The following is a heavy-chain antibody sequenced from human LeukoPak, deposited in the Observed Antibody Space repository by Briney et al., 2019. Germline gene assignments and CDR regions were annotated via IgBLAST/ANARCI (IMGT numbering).Heavy chain of an antibody. CDR1: GFTFSDAW. CDR3: ATDFYDTT. V-gene: IGHV3-15*07. CDR2: IRRNSDGGTI. J-gene: IGHJ5*02. Sequence: GGSLRLSCATSGFTFSDAWMNWVRQAPGKGLEWVGRIRRNSDGGTIDYAAPVKGRFALSRDDSKNTLYLHMSSLQTEDTAVYYCATDFYDTTWGQGTLVTVPS. D-gene: IGHD3-22*01.